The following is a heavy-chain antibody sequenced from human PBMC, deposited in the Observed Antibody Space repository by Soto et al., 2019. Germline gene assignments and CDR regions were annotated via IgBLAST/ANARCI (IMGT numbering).Heavy chain of an antibody. CDR1: GGSISSGGYY. J-gene: IGHJ6*03. CDR2: IYYSGST. D-gene: IGHD2-15*01. Sequence: SETLSLTCTVSGGSISSGGYYWSWIRQHPGKGLEWIGYIYYSGSTYYNPSLKSRVTISVDTSKNQFSLKLSSVTAADTAVYYCARVPYCSGGSCYNDLYYYYYMDVWGKGTTVTVSS. CDR3: ARVPYCSGGSCYNDLYYYYYMDV. V-gene: IGHV4-31*03.